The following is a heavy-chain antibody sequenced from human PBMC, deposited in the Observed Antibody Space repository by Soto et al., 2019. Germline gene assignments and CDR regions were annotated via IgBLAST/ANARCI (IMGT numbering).Heavy chain of an antibody. CDR3: ARDQQKYNPSFYHYYAMDL. V-gene: IGHV1-69*01. CDR1: GGSFMSQA. D-gene: IGHD1-20*01. J-gene: IGHJ6*02. CDR2: IIPFSGTV. Sequence: QVQLVQSGAEVKKPGSSVKVSCKASGGSFMSQAISWVRQAPGQGPEWMGGIIPFSGTVTYTQRFQGRLTLTADEPTKTAYMELSSLRSEDTAVYYCARDQQKYNPSFYHYYAMDLWGQGTTVTVSS.